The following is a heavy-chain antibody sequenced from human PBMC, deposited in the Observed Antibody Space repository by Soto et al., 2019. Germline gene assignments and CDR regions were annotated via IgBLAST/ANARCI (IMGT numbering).Heavy chain of an antibody. Sequence: QVQLVQSGAEVKKPGSSVKVSCKASGGTFSSYGISWVRQAPGQGLEWMGGIIPIFGTANFAQKFQGRVTSTADKSTSTAYMKLSSLKSEDTDVYYCARDANNWFDPWGQGSLVTVSS. CDR2: IIPIFGTA. V-gene: IGHV1-69*06. CDR1: GGTFSSYG. CDR3: ARDANNWFDP. J-gene: IGHJ5*02.